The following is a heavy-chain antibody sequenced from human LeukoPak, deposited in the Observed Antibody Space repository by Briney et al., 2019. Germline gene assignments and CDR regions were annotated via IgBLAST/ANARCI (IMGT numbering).Heavy chain of an antibody. CDR1: GGTFSSYA. J-gene: IGHJ4*02. CDR3: ASRIAVAGKGFDY. D-gene: IGHD6-19*01. CDR2: IIPIFGTA. V-gene: IGHV1-69*13. Sequence: GASVKVSCKASGGTFSSYAISWVRQAPGQGLEWMGGIIPIFGTANYAQKFQGRVTITADESTSTAYMGLSSLRSEDTAVYYCASRIAVAGKGFDYWGQGTLVTVSS.